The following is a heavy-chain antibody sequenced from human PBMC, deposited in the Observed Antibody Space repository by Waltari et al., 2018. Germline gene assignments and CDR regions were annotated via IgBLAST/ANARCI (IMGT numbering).Heavy chain of an antibody. D-gene: IGHD5-12*01. V-gene: IGHV4-31*03. CDR2: IYHSGSP. J-gene: IGHJ4*02. CDR3: ARGGDGYNYGRGDFDY. CDR1: GGSISSGGYY. Sequence: QVQLQESGPGLVKPSQTLSLTCTVSGGSISSGGYYWSWIRQHPGKGLEWIGYIYHSGSPYFNPSLKSRVTISVDRSKNQFSLKLSSVTAADTAVYYCARGGDGYNYGRGDFDYWGQGTLVTVSS.